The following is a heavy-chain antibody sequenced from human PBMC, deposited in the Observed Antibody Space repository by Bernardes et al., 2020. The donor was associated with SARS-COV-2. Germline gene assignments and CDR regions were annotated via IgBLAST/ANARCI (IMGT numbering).Heavy chain of an antibody. CDR3: ARIAAARYNWFDP. Sequence: SETLSLTCTVSGGSITNYYWSWIRKPAGKGLEWIGRVYTSGIANYNPSLKSRVTMSVDTSKKQISLKLRSVTAADTAVYYCARIAAARYNWFDPWGQGTLVNVSS. CDR1: GGSITNYY. V-gene: IGHV4-4*07. CDR2: VYTSGIA. J-gene: IGHJ5*02. D-gene: IGHD6-13*01.